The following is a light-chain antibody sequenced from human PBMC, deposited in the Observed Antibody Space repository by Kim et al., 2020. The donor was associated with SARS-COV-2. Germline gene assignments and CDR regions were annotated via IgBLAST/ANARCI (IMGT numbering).Light chain of an antibody. J-gene: IGKJ4*01. CDR3: QQPNSYPLT. CDR1: QGINTL. CDR2: TAS. V-gene: IGKV1-12*01. Sequence: ASVGDRVTLTCRASQGINTLLAWYQQKPGKAPKLLIYTASSLQSGVPSRFSGSGSGTDFTFTITSLQPEDFATYYCQQPNSYPLTFGVGTKVDIK.